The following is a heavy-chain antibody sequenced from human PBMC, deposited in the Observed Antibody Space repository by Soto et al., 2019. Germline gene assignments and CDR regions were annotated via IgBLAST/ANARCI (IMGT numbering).Heavy chain of an antibody. CDR1: GYTFSSYG. D-gene: IGHD3-3*01. CDR3: ASQGVDFWRVGHYYGLGV. Sequence: QGQLVQSGPEVKKPGASVKVSCKASGYTFSSYGISWVRQAPGQGLEWMGWMNPNSGNTDYAQKFRDRVAMTRNTSIDTAYMELSSLTSEDTAVYYCASQGVDFWRVGHYYGLGVWGQGTAVTVAS. J-gene: IGHJ6*02. V-gene: IGHV1-8*02. CDR2: MNPNSGNT.